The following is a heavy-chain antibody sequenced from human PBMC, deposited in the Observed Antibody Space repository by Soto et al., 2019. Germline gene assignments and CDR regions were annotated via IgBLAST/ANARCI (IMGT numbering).Heavy chain of an antibody. V-gene: IGHV3-23*01. CDR2: LSGSGGST. CDR1: GFTFPNYV. J-gene: IGHJ4*02. CDR3: AKSPLRATICDY. Sequence: PGGSLRLSCAASGFTFPNYVMNWVRQAPGKGLEWVSALSGSGGSTYYADTVKGRFTISRDNSKNALYLQRNSVRAEDAAVYCCAKSPLRATICDYWGQGTLVTVSS.